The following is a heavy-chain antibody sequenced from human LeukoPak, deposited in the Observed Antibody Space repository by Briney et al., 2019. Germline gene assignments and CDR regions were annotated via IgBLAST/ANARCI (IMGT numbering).Heavy chain of an antibody. V-gene: IGHV2-5*02. CDR2: IYWDNDR. CDR1: GFSLSTSGVG. J-gene: IGHJ4*02. D-gene: IGHD2-8*02. CDR3: AHRLLQGGYWDSGKFDL. Sequence: SGPTLVEPTQTLTLTCSFSGFSLSTSGVGVGWIRQPPGKALECLALIYWDNDRRYSPSLRSRLTITKDTSKNQVVLTMTNMDPQDTATYYCAHRLLQGGYWDSGKFDLWGQGILVSVSS.